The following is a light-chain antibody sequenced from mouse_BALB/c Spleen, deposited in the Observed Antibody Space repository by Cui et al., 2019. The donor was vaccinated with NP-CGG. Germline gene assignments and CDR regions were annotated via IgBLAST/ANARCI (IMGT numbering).Light chain of an antibody. CDR3: ALWYSNHWV. CDR2: GTN. CDR1: IGAVTTGNY. Sequence: QPVVTQESALTTSPGETVTLTCRSSIGAVTTGNYANWVQEKPDHLFTGLIGGTNNRTPGVPARFSGSLIGDKAALTITGAQTEDEAIYFCALWYSNHWVFGGGTKLTVL. J-gene: IGLJ1*01. V-gene: IGLV1*01.